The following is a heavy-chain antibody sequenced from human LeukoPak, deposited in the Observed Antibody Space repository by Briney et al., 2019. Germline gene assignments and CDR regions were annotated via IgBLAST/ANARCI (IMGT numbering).Heavy chain of an antibody. Sequence: GGSLRLSCVASGFTFTTYAMTWVRQAPGKGLEWVSTITGPGDNTFYGDSVRGRFTISRDNSKNTLYLQMNSLRVEDTAVYYCAKIGYYYDSSGYYYFDYWGQGTLVTVSS. J-gene: IGHJ4*02. V-gene: IGHV3-23*01. CDR1: GFTFTTYA. D-gene: IGHD3-22*01. CDR2: ITGPGDNT. CDR3: AKIGYYYDSSGYYYFDY.